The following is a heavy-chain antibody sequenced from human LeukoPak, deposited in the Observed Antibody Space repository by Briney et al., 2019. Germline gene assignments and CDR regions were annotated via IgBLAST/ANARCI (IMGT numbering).Heavy chain of an antibody. J-gene: IGHJ4*02. CDR2: MNPNSGNT. Sequence: ASVKVSCKASGYTFTSYDINWVRQATGQGLEWMGWMNPNSGNTGYAQKFQGRVTMTRNTSISTAYMELSSLRSEDTAVYYCARGWYSSSWYNVDYFDYWGQGTLVTVSS. CDR3: ARGWYSSSWYNVDYFDY. CDR1: GYTFTSYD. D-gene: IGHD6-13*01. V-gene: IGHV1-8*01.